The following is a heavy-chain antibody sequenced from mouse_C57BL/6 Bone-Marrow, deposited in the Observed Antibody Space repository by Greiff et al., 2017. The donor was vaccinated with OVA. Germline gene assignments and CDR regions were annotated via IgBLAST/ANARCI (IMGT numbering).Heavy chain of an antibody. CDR2: IYPRSGNT. V-gene: IGHV1-81*01. CDR3: ARGITTVVARDFDY. CDR1: GYTFTSYG. J-gene: IGHJ2*01. Sequence: QVQLKQSGAELARPGASVKLSCKASGYTFTSYGISWVKQRTGQGLEWIGEIYPRSGNTYYNEKFKGKATLTADKSSSTAYMGLRSLTSEDSAVYFCARGITTVVARDFDYWGQGTTLTVSS. D-gene: IGHD1-1*01.